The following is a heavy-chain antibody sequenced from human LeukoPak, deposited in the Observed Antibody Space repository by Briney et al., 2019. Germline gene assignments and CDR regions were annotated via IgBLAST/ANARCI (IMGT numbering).Heavy chain of an antibody. CDR2: ISAYNGNT. CDR1: GYTFTSYG. J-gene: IGHJ4*02. V-gene: IGHV1-18*01. CDR3: ARDDPEWFGELKVDY. Sequence: GASVKVSCKASGYTFTSYGNSWVRQAPGQGLEWMGWISAYNGNTNYAQKLQGRVTMTTDTSTSTAYMELRSLRSDDTAVYYCARDDPEWFGELKVDYWGQGTLVTVSS. D-gene: IGHD3-10*01.